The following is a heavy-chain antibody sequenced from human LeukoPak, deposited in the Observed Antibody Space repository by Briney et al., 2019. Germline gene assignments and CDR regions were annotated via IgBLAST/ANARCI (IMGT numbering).Heavy chain of an antibody. CDR2: IYHSGST. J-gene: IGHJ4*02. Sequence: SQTLSLTCAVSGGSISSGGYSWSWIRQPPGKGLEWIGYIYHSGSTYYNPSLKSRVTISVDRSKNQFSLRLSSVTGADPDAYYCGRARYSGYDQIYYFDYWGQGSLVTVSS. CDR3: GRARYSGYDQIYYFDY. V-gene: IGHV4-30-2*01. CDR1: GGSISSGGYS. D-gene: IGHD5-12*01.